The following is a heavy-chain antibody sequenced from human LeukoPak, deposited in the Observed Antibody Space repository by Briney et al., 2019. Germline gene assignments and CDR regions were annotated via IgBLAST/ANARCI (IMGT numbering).Heavy chain of an antibody. Sequence: SETLSLTCAVYGGSFSGYYWSWIRQPPGKGLEWIGEINHSGSTNYNPSLKSRVTISVDTSKNQFSLKLSSVTAADTAVYYCARIWSSSSSWYPSYYYYYYYMDVWGKGTTVTISS. CDR1: GGSFSGYY. CDR3: ARIWSSSSSWYPSYYYYYYYMDV. J-gene: IGHJ6*03. V-gene: IGHV4-34*01. D-gene: IGHD6-13*01. CDR2: INHSGST.